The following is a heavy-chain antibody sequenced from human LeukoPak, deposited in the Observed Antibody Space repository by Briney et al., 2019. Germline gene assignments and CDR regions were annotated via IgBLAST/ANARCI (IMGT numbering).Heavy chain of an antibody. J-gene: IGHJ3*02. Sequence: PSETLSLACTVSGGSISSYYWSWIRQPAGKGLEWIGCIYTSGSTNYNPSLKSRVTMSVDTSKNQFSLKLSSVTAADTAVYYCARGGWLLSSSAFDIWGQGTMVTVSS. CDR1: GGSISSYY. CDR2: IYTSGST. D-gene: IGHD3-22*01. CDR3: ARGGWLLSSSAFDI. V-gene: IGHV4-4*07.